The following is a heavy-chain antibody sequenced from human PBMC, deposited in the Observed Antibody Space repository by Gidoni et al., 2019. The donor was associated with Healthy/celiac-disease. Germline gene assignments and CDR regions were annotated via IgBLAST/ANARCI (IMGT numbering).Heavy chain of an antibody. V-gene: IGHV3-30-3*01. CDR2: ISYDGSNK. Sequence: QVQLVESGGGVVQPGRSLRLSCAASGFTFSSYAMHWVRQAPGKGLEWVAVISYDGSNKYYADSVKGRFTISRDNSKNTLYLQMNSLRAEDTAVYYCARWSPPPRGTIFGVVIISYYYYYMDVWGKGTTVTVSS. J-gene: IGHJ6*03. CDR1: GFTFSSYA. CDR3: ARWSPPPRGTIFGVVIISYYYYYMDV. D-gene: IGHD3-3*01.